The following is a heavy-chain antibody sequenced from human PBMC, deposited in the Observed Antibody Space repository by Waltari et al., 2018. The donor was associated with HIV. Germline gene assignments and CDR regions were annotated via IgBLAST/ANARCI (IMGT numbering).Heavy chain of an antibody. Sequence: VRLQESGPSEVKPSETLSRTCRVSGCSISAGYYWGWIRQSPGKGLEWIGTMFHRGNPYYNPSLQSRVSMSIDSSKTQFSLTLTSVTAADTAMYYCATVSTITTEKYFDYWGRGMLVTV. CDR2: MFHRGNP. CDR1: GCSISAGYY. D-gene: IGHD5-12*01. V-gene: IGHV4-38-2*01. CDR3: ATVSTITTEKYFDY. J-gene: IGHJ4*01.